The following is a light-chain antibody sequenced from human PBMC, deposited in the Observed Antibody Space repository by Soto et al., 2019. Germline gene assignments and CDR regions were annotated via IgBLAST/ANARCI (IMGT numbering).Light chain of an antibody. V-gene: IGKV3-15*01. Sequence: EIVMTQSPATLSVSPGERATLSCRASQSVNNNLAWYQEKPGQAPRLLIYGASTRATDIPARFSGSGSGTDFTLTISSLQSEDFAVYYCHHYNNWPPEWTCGQGTRVEI. CDR1: QSVNNN. CDR3: HHYNNWPPEWT. CDR2: GAS. J-gene: IGKJ1*01.